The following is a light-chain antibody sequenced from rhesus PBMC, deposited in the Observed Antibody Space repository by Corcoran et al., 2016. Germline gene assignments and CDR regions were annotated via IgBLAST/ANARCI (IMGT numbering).Light chain of an antibody. CDR3: QHNDGTPRT. CDR2: KAS. CDR1: ENVNNY. V-gene: IGKV1-74*01. Sequence: DIQMTQSPSSLSASVGDRVTITCRTSENVNNYLNWYPQNPGKAPKLLIYKASTLQSGVPSRFSGSGAGTDYTFTISSLQSEDVATYYCQHNDGTPRTFGQGTKVEIK. J-gene: IGKJ1*01.